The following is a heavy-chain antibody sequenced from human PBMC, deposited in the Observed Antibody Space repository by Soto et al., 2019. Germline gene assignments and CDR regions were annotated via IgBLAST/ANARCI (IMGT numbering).Heavy chain of an antibody. D-gene: IGHD2-15*01. J-gene: IGHJ3*02. V-gene: IGHV1-46*01. CDR1: GYTFTNYY. CDR2: INPRGGTT. CDR3: ARRKTNFEEDSFDM. Sequence: GASVKVSCKASGYTFTNYYIHWVRQAPGQGLEWMGIINPRGGTTSYPQKFQGRVTMTSDTSTSTVYMEVSSLRKEDTAVYYCARRKTNFEEDSFDMWGQGTMVTVSS.